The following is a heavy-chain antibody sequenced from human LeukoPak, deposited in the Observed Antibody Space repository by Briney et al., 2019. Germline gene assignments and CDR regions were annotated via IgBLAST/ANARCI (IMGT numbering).Heavy chain of an antibody. D-gene: IGHD6-13*01. J-gene: IGHJ4*02. CDR1: GFTFSSYA. Sequence: PGGSRRLSCAASGFTFSSYAMSWVRQAPGKGLEWVSAISGSGGSTYYADSVKGRFTISRDNSKNTLYLQMNSLRAEDTAVYYCAKLKYSSSWYYFDYWGQGTLVTVSS. CDR3: AKLKYSSSWYYFDY. CDR2: ISGSGGST. V-gene: IGHV3-23*01.